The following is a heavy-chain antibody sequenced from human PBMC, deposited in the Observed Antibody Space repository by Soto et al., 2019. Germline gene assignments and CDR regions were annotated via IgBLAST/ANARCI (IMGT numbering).Heavy chain of an antibody. CDR3: AKGIYDWTQGAFDI. D-gene: IGHD3-16*01. J-gene: IGHJ3*02. V-gene: IGHV3-23*01. Sequence: GGSLRLSCAASGFTFSSYAMSWVRQAPGKGLEXVSXXXGSGGXTXXAXXXKGRFTISRDNSKNTLYLQMNSLRAEDTAVYYCAKGIYDWTQGAFDIWGQGTMVT. CDR2: XXGSGGXT. CDR1: GFTFSSYA.